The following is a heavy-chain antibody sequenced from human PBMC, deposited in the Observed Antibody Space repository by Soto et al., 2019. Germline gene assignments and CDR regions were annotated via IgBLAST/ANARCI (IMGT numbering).Heavy chain of an antibody. CDR2: IYYSGST. CDR1: GGSVSSGSYY. D-gene: IGHD2-2*01. CDR3: ARGGSYCSSTSCSGWFDP. V-gene: IGHV4-61*01. J-gene: IGHJ5*02. Sequence: PSETLSLTCTVSGGSVSSGSYYWSWIRQPPGKGLEWIGYIYYSGSTNYNPSLKSRVTISVDTSKNQFSLKLSSVTAADTAVYYCARGGSYCSSTSCSGWFDPWGQGTL.